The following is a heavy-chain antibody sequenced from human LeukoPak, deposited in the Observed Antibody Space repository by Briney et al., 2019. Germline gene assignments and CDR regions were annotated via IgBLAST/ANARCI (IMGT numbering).Heavy chain of an antibody. J-gene: IGHJ4*02. CDR2: ISGSGGTT. CDR1: GFTFSAYA. D-gene: IGHD5-18*01. Sequence: GGSLRLSCAASGFTFSAYAMSWVREAPGPGLEWVSTISGSGGTTYNADAVKGRFTISRDNSKKTVSLQMNSLRAEDTAVYYCAKRSSYGYAVTTSLDYWGQGTLVIVSS. CDR3: AKRSSYGYAVTTSLDY. V-gene: IGHV3-23*01.